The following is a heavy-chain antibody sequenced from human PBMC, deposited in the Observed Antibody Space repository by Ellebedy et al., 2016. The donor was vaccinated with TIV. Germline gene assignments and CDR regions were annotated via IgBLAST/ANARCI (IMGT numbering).Heavy chain of an antibody. Sequence: SVKVSXXASGGAFSSYAISWVRQAPGQGLEWMGGIIPIFGTANYAQKFQGRVTITADESTSTAYMELSSLRSEDTAVYYCARDGTIAKYFDYWGQGTLVTVSS. V-gene: IGHV1-69*13. CDR3: ARDGTIAKYFDY. CDR2: IIPIFGTA. CDR1: GGAFSSYA. D-gene: IGHD1-7*01. J-gene: IGHJ4*02.